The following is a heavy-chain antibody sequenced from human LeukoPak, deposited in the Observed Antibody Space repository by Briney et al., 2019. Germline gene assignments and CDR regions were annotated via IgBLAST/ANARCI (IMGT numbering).Heavy chain of an antibody. CDR1: GFTFSSYS. CDR2: ISSSSSYI. Sequence: GGSLRLSCAASGFTFSSYSMNWVRQAQGKGLEWVSSISSSSSYIYYADSVKGRFTISRDNAKNSLYLQMNSLRAEDTAVYYCARDFTLGSWYNWFDPWGQGTLVTVSS. D-gene: IGHD6-13*01. CDR3: ARDFTLGSWYNWFDP. J-gene: IGHJ5*02. V-gene: IGHV3-21*01.